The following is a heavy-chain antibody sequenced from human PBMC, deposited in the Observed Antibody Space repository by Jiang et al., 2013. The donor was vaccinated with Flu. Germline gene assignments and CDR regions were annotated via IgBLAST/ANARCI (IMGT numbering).Heavy chain of an antibody. CDR1: GFTFSSYS. Sequence: QLLESGGGLVKPGGSLRLSCAASGFTFSSYSMNWVRQAPGKGLEWVSSISSSSSYIYYADSVKGRFTISRDNAKNSLYLQMNSLRAEDTAVYYCARESIVVVPAAIGANWFDPWAREPWS. CDR2: ISSSSSYI. V-gene: IGHV3-21*01. J-gene: IGHJ5*02. CDR3: ARESIVVVPAAIGANWFDP. D-gene: IGHD2-2*01.